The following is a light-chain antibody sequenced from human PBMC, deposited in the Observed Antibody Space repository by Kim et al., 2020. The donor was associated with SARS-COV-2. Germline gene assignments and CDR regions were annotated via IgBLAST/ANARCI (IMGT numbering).Light chain of an antibody. CDR1: SSDVGDYNY. CDR3: CSYSGSYTSV. J-gene: IGLJ3*02. V-gene: IGLV2-11*01. Sequence: GQSVTISCTGTSSDVGDYNYVSWYQHHPGKAPKLMIYDGTKRPSGVPDRFSGSKSGDTASLTISGLQAEDEADYHCCSYSGSYTSVFGGGTKVTAL. CDR2: DGT.